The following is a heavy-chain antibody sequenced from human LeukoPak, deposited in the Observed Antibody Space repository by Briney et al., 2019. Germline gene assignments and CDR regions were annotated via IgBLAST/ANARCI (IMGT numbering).Heavy chain of an antibody. D-gene: IGHD3-22*01. Sequence: PGGSLRLSCAASGFTFSSYAMSWVRQAPGKGLEWVSTISGNGGSTYYADSVKGRFTISRDNAKNSLYLQMNSLRAEDTAVYYCARTPYDSSRDYFDYWGQGTLVTVSS. CDR2: ISGNGGST. J-gene: IGHJ4*02. CDR3: ARTPYDSSRDYFDY. CDR1: GFTFSSYA. V-gene: IGHV3-23*01.